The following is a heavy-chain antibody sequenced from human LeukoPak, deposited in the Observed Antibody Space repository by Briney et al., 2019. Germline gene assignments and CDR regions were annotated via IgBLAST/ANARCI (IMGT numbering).Heavy chain of an antibody. J-gene: IGHJ4*01. CDR2: INSDGSST. V-gene: IGHV3-74*01. CDR3: ATKAREAPE. Sequence: PGGSLRLSRAASGFTFSSYWMHWVRQAPGKGLVWVSRINSDGSSTRYADSVKGRFTISRDNAKNTLYLQMNSLGVEDTAIYYCATKAREAPEWGQGTLVTVSS. CDR1: GFTFSSYW.